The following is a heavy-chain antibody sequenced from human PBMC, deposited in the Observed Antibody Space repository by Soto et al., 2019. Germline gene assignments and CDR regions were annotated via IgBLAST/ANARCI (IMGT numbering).Heavy chain of an antibody. CDR3: ARLLELRGAFDI. CDR1: SGSFSSYE. J-gene: IGHJ3*02. Sequence: LSLTCTVSSGSFSSYEMNWVRQAPGKGLEWVSYISSSGSTIYYADSVKGRFTISRDNAKNSLYLQMNSLRAEDTAVYYCARLLELRGAFDIWGQGTMVTVSS. V-gene: IGHV3-48*03. CDR2: ISSSGSTI. D-gene: IGHD1-7*01.